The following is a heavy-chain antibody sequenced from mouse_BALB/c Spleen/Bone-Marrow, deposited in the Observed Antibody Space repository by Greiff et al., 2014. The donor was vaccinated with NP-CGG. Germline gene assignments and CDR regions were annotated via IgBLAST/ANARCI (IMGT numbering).Heavy chain of an antibody. CDR3: ARYATATYWLAY. CDR2: INPSNGRT. V-gene: IGHV1S81*02. Sequence: VQVVESGAELVKPGASVKLSCRASGYTFTSYWMHWVKQRPGQGLEWIGEINPSNGRTNYNEKFKSKATLTVDKSSSTAYMQRSSLTSEDSAVYYCARYATATYWLAYWGQGTLVTVSA. CDR1: GYTFTSYW. J-gene: IGHJ3*01. D-gene: IGHD1-2*01.